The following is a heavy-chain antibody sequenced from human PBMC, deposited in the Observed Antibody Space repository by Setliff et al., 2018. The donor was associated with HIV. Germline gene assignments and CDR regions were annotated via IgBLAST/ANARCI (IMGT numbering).Heavy chain of an antibody. V-gene: IGHV4-4*07. CDR2: IYSTGST. D-gene: IGHD3-3*01. J-gene: IGHJ4*02. Sequence: SETLSLTCTVSGGSISNYYWSWIRQPAGKGLEWIGRIYSTGSTNYNPSLKSRVTMSIDTSKNQFSLKLTSVTASDTAVYYCARGNNDLESFDYWGQGALVTVS. CDR3: ARGNNDLESFDY. CDR1: GGSISNYY.